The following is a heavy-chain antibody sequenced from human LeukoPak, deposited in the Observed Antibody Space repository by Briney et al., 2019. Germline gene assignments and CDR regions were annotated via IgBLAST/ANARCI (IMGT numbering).Heavy chain of an antibody. Sequence: GGSLRLSCAASGFTFSNYAMSWVRQAPGKGLEWVSGISGSGDGTYYGDSVKGRITISRDNSKNTLYLQMNSLRAEDTAVYYCAKEKQRNFDYWGQGTLVTVSS. J-gene: IGHJ4*02. CDR2: ISGSGDGT. CDR1: GFTFSNYA. V-gene: IGHV3-23*01. CDR3: AKEKQRNFDY.